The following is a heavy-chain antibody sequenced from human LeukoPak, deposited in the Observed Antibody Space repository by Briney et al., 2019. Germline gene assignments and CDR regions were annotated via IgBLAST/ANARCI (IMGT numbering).Heavy chain of an antibody. CDR3: ARINWNPDY. CDR1: GYSISNGYH. CDR2: IHHSGGI. V-gene: IGHV4-38-2*01. Sequence: SETLSLTCGVSGYSISNGYHWGWIRPPPGNGLEWIGTIHHSGGIYHNPSLKSRVTISVDTSKNQFSPKLTSVTASDTAVYYCARINWNPDYWGEGTLVTVSS. D-gene: IGHD1-1*01. J-gene: IGHJ4*02.